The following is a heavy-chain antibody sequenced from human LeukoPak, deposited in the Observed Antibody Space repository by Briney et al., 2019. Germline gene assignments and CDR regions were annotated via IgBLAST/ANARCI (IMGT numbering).Heavy chain of an antibody. CDR1: GGSISSGDYS. D-gene: IGHD3-22*01. Sequence: SQTLSLTCAVSGGSISSGDYSWNWIRQPPGKGLEWIGYIYPSGNTNYNPSLKRRVTISVDRSKSQFSLQLTSVTAADTAVYYCARGDLYDSSGYYFDYWGQGTLVTVSS. CDR2: IYPSGNT. J-gene: IGHJ4*02. V-gene: IGHV4-30-2*01. CDR3: ARGDLYDSSGYYFDY.